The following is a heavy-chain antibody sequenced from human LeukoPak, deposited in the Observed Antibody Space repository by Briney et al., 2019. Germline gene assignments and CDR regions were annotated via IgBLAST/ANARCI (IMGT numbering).Heavy chain of an antibody. Sequence: GGSLRPSCAASGFTFSNYWMHWVRQAPGKGMVWVSRVITDGSSTSYADSVKGRFTMSRYNAKNTLYLKMNSLRAEDTAVYYCARGRVHNDYWGQGALVTVSS. CDR1: GFTFSNYW. CDR3: ARGRVHNDY. J-gene: IGHJ4*02. D-gene: IGHD6-6*01. CDR2: VITDGSST. V-gene: IGHV3-74*01.